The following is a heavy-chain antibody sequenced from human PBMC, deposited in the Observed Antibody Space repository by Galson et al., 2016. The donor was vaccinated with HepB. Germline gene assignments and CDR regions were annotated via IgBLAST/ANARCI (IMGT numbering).Heavy chain of an antibody. D-gene: IGHD4-23*01. CDR1: GFSLSTSAMA. J-gene: IGHJ4*02. V-gene: IGHV2-5*02. CDR2: IYLDNDQ. Sequence: PALEKPTQTLTLTCTFSGFSLSTSAMAVGWIRQPPGKALEWLALIYLDNDQRYSPSLERRLSISKDTSRNQVVLTMTNMDPVDTATYYCVHRFGGRDYEYWGQGILVTVSS. CDR3: VHRFGGRDYEY.